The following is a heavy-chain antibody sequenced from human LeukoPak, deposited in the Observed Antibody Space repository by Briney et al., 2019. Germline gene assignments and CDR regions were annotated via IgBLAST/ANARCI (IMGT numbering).Heavy chain of an antibody. CDR2: ISGSGGST. CDR3: AKRGVVIRVILVGFHKEAYYFDS. D-gene: IGHD3-10*01. CDR1: GITLSNYG. V-gene: IGHV3-23*01. Sequence: GGSLRLSCAVPGITLSNYGMSWVRQAPGKGLEWVAGISGSGGSTYYADSVKGRFTISRDNPKNTLYLQMNSLRAEDTAVYFCAKRGVVIRVILVGFHKEAYYFDSWGQGALVTVSS. J-gene: IGHJ4*02.